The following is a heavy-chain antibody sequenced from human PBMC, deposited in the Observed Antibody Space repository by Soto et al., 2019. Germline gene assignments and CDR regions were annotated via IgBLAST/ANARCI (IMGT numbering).Heavy chain of an antibody. Sequence: QVQLQESGPGLVKPSQTLSLTCTVSSGSISSGAYYWRWIRQHPVRGLEWIGHIYYSGSTYNNPSLQSRLTRSNKTSKNQMSLELSSVTAANSTVYYCGIVSLRAGVVVCGFDIWGPGTMVTVTS. CDR3: GIVSLRAGVVVCGFDI. J-gene: IGHJ3*02. CDR1: SGSISSGAYY. V-gene: IGHV4-31*03. CDR2: IYYSGST. D-gene: IGHD2-15*01.